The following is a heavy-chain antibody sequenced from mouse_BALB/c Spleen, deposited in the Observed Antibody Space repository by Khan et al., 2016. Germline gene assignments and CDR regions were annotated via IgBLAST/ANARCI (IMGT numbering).Heavy chain of an antibody. CDR1: GYTFTSYW. Sequence: QVQLQQSGAELAKPGASVKMSCKASGYTFTSYWMHWVKQRPGQGLELIGYINPSTGYTEYNQKFKDKATLTADTSSSTAYMQLSSLTSEDSAVYYCARSSYDSYFDYWSQGTTLTGSS. V-gene: IGHV1-7*01. D-gene: IGHD2-4*01. CDR3: ARSSYDSYFDY. J-gene: IGHJ2*01. CDR2: INPSTGYT.